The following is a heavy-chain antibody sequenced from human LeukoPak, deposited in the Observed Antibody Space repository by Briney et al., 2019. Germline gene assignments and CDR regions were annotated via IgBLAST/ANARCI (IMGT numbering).Heavy chain of an antibody. D-gene: IGHD6-13*01. V-gene: IGHV4-59*01. Sequence: SETLSLTCTVSGGSISTYYWSWIRQPPGKGLEWIGYIYYSGSTNYNPSLKSRVTISVDTSKNQFSLKLSSVTAADTAVYYCARVEGSSSADAFDIWGQGTMVTVSS. CDR3: ARVEGSSSADAFDI. J-gene: IGHJ3*02. CDR1: GGSISTYY. CDR2: IYYSGST.